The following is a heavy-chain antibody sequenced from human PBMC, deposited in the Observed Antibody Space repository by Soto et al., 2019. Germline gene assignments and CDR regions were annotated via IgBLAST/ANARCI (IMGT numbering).Heavy chain of an antibody. D-gene: IGHD2-15*01. CDR3: ASPMNCSGTSCYCSYFEY. CDR1: GGTFSSCS. V-gene: IGHV1-69*02. J-gene: IGHJ4*02. CDR2: IIAILGLA. Sequence: QVQLVQSGAEVKKPGSAVKVSCKASGGTFSSCSISWVRQAPGQGLEWMGRIIAILGLATYAQKFQGRVTITANQSTSTVYMDLRSLRSADTAVYYCASPMNCSGTSCYCSYFEYWGQGTLVTVSS.